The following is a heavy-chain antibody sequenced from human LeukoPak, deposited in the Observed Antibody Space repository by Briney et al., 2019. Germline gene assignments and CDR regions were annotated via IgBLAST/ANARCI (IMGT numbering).Heavy chain of an antibody. D-gene: IGHD4-17*01. CDR1: GFTVSSYS. CDR3: AKDISGTYYGDYVEGSFDY. CDR2: ISVNGGST. V-gene: IGHV3-23*01. Sequence: PGGSLRLSCAASGFTVSSYSMSSVRQAPGKGLEWVSFISVNGGSTYYAYSVKGRFTISTDNSKNTLYLQMKRRRAEDTAVYYCAKDISGTYYGDYVEGSFDYWGQGTLVTASS. J-gene: IGHJ4*02.